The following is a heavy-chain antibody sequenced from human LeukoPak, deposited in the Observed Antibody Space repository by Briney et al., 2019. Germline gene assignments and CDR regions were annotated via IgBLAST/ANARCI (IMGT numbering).Heavy chain of an antibody. CDR1: GYTFTGYY. D-gene: IGHD3-10*01. CDR2: INPNSGGT. V-gene: IGHV1-2*02. Sequence: ASVKVSCKASGYTFTGYYMHWVRRAPGQGLEWMGWINPNSGGTNYAQKFQGRVTMTRDTSISTAYMELSRLRSDDTAVYYCARAAVRGVRTYYGMDVWGQGTTVTVSS. CDR3: ARAAVRGVRTYYGMDV. J-gene: IGHJ6*02.